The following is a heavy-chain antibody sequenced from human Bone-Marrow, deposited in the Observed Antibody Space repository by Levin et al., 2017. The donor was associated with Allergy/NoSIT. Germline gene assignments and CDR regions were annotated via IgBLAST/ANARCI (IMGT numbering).Heavy chain of an antibody. CDR3: ARDSLTGTRLGQMDV. D-gene: IGHD1-7*01. V-gene: IGHV4-4*07. CDR1: GGSISSSY. CDR2: IYTSGST. Sequence: SQTLSLPCTVSGGSISSSYWSWIRQPAGKGLEWIGRIYTSGSTNYNPSLKSRVTMSVDTSKNQFSLKLSSVTAADTAVYYCARDSLTGTRLGQMDVWGQGTTVTVSS. J-gene: IGHJ6*02.